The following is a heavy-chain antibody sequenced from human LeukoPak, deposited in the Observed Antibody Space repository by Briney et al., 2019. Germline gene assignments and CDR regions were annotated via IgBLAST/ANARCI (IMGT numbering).Heavy chain of an antibody. CDR2: ISSSGSTI. J-gene: IGHJ4*02. CDR1: GFTFSSYE. Sequence: PGGSLRLSCAASGFTFSSYEMNWVRQAPGKGLEWVSYISSSGSTIYYADSVKGRFTISRDNAKNSLYLQMNSLRAEDTAVYYCARGPFTTDLDYWGQGTLVTVSS. D-gene: IGHD4-17*01. V-gene: IGHV3-48*03. CDR3: ARGPFTTDLDY.